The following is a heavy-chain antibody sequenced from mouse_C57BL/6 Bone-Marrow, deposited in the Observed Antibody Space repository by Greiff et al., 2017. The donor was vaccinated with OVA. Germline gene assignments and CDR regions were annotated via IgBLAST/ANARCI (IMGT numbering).Heavy chain of an antibody. Sequence: EVKVEESGGGLVKPGGSLKLSCAASGFTFSDYGMHWVRQAPEKGLEWVAYISSGSSTIYYADTVKCRFTISRDNAKNTLFLQMTSLRSEDTAMYYCARWLLPYAMDYWGQGTSVTVSS. CDR3: ARWLLPYAMDY. D-gene: IGHD2-3*01. CDR2: ISSGSSTI. V-gene: IGHV5-17*01. CDR1: GFTFSDYG. J-gene: IGHJ4*01.